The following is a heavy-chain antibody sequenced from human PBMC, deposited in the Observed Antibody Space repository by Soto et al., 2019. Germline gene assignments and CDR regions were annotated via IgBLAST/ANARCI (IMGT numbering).Heavy chain of an antibody. CDR3: ARQWVRVIDV. D-gene: IGHD1-26*01. CDR2: MNPNSGNT. V-gene: IGHV1-8*01. Sequence: QVQLVQSGAEVKKPGASVKVSCKASGYTFTSYDINWVRQATGQGLEWMGWMNPNSGNTGYAQKIQGIVTMTRNTTKSTSYMELSSLRSEETSVTYCARQWVRVIDVWGQGTTVTVSS. CDR1: GYTFTSYD. J-gene: IGHJ6*02.